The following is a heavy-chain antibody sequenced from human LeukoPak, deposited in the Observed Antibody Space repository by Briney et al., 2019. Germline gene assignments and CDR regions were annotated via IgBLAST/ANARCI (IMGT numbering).Heavy chain of an antibody. V-gene: IGHV4-34*01. CDR2: INHSGST. CDR1: GGSFSGYY. D-gene: IGHD3-10*01. Sequence: KPSETLSLTCAVYGGSFSGYYWSWIRQPPGKGLEWIGEINHSGSTNYNPSLKSRVTISVDTSKNQFSLKLSSVTAADTAVYYCARQGRSFDYYGSGTPRAWFDPWGQGTLVTVSS. CDR3: ARQGRSFDYYGSGTPRAWFDP. J-gene: IGHJ5*02.